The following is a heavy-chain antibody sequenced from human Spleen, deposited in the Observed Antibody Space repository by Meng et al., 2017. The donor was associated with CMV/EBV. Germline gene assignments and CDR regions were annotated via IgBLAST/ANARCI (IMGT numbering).Heavy chain of an antibody. J-gene: IGHJ4*02. V-gene: IGHV4-30-2*01. Sequence: GDSITSGPYSWSWIRKPPGKGLEWLGYIYHNGTTYDNTSLKSRVTISVDRFKNQFSLKLNSVTAADTAVYYCARARRDGYHHYYFDYWGQGTLVTVSS. D-gene: IGHD5-24*01. CDR3: ARARRDGYHHYYFDY. CDR1: GDSITSGPYS. CDR2: IYHNGTT.